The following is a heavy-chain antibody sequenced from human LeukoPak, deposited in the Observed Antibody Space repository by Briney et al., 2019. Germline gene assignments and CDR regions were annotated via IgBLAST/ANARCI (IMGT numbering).Heavy chain of an antibody. CDR3: AKMKGHPLPKYYMDV. V-gene: IGHV3-23*01. CDR2: ISGSGDNT. CDR1: GFTFSGFA. Sequence: GGSLRLSCVASGFTFSGFAMSWVRRTPGKGLEWVSGISGSGDNTLYADSVKGRFTISRDNSKNTLYLEVNSLRAEDTAIYYCAKMKGHPLPKYYMDVWGQGTTVTVSS. D-gene: IGHD1-26*01. J-gene: IGHJ6*01.